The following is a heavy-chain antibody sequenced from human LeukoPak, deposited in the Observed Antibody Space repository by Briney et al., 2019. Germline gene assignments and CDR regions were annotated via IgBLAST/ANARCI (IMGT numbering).Heavy chain of an antibody. Sequence: SETLSLTCTVSGGSISSSNYYWGWIRQPPGKGLEWIGSIYYSGSTYYNPSLKSRVTVSLDTSKNQFSLFLTSVTAADTAMYYCARSFSERYYFEHWGQGALVTVSS. D-gene: IGHD1-26*01. V-gene: IGHV4-39*07. CDR3: ARSFSERYYFEH. J-gene: IGHJ4*02. CDR2: IYYSGST. CDR1: GGSISSSNYY.